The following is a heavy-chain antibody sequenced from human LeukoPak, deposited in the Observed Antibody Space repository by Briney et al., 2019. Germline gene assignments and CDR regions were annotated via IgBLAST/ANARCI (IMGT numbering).Heavy chain of an antibody. J-gene: IGHJ4*02. CDR3: ARANGVNTAMASTPIDY. D-gene: IGHD5-18*01. CDR2: IYHSGST. CDR1: GGSISSSNW. V-gene: IGHV4-4*02. Sequence: PSETLSLTCAVSGGSISSSNWWSWVRQPPGKGLEWIGEIYHSGSTNYNPSLKSRVTISVDKSKNQFSLKLSSVTAADTAVYYCARANGVNTAMASTPIDYWGQGTLVTVSS.